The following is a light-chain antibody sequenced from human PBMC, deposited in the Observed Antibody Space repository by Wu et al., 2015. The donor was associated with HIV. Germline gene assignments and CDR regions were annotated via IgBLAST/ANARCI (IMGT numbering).Light chain of an antibody. CDR1: QSVSSY. V-gene: IGKV3-11*01. Sequence: EIVLTQSPATLPLSPGERATLSCRASQSVSSYLAWYQQKPGQAPRLLIYDIYNRAAGIPPRFSGSGSGTDFTLTISSLEPEDFAVYYCQHRSSSPGVTFGPGTKVDVK. CDR2: DIY. J-gene: IGKJ3*01. CDR3: QHRSSSPGVT.